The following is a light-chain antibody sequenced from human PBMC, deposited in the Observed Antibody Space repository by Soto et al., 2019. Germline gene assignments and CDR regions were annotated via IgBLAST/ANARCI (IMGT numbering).Light chain of an antibody. CDR1: SSDVGGYNY. CDR2: DVR. CDR3: SSYTSSSTLI. Sequence: QSALTQPASVSGSPGQSITISCTGTSSDVGGYNYISWYQQHPGKAPKFIIYDVRNRPSGVSNRFSGSRSGNTASLTISGLQAEYEADYYCSSYTSSSTLIFGGGTKLTVL. J-gene: IGLJ2*01. V-gene: IGLV2-14*03.